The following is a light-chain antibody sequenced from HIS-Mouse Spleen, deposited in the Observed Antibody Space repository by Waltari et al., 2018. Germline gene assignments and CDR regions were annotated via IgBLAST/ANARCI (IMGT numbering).Light chain of an antibody. CDR3: SSYTSSSTVV. CDR2: DVS. J-gene: IGLJ2*01. Sequence: QSALTQPASVSGSHGQSITISCTGTSSDVGGYNYVSWYQQHPGKAPKLMIYDVSNRPSGVSSRFAASTSGNTASLTISGLQAEDEADYYCSSYTSSSTVVFGGGTKLTVL. V-gene: IGLV2-14*03. CDR1: SSDVGGYNY.